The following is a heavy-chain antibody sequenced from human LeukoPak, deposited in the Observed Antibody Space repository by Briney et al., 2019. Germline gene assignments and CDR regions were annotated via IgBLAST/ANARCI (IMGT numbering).Heavy chain of an antibody. CDR2: ISGSGGST. Sequence: GGSLRLSCAASGFTFSSYAMSWVRQAPGKGLEWVSAISGSGGSTYYADSVKGRFTISRDNSKNTLYLQMNSLRAEDTAVYYCAKDSMVRGVIIPDLFDYWGQGTLVTVSS. J-gene: IGHJ4*02. V-gene: IGHV3-23*01. CDR1: GFTFSSYA. D-gene: IGHD3-10*01. CDR3: AKDSMVRGVIIPDLFDY.